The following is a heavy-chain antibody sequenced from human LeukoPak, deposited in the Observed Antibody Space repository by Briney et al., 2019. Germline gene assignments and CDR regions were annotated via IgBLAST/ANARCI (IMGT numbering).Heavy chain of an antibody. CDR2: INHSGST. D-gene: IGHD2-15*01. CDR1: GGSFSGYY. V-gene: IGHV4-34*01. J-gene: IGHJ5*02. CDR3: ARRKLLGYCSGGSCYSSPKNWFDP. Sequence: SETLSLTCAVYGGSFSGYYWSWISQPPGKGLEWIGEINHSGSTNYNPSLKSRVTISVDTSKNQFSLKLSSVTAADTAVYYCARRKLLGYCSGGSCYSSPKNWFDPWGQGTLVTVSS.